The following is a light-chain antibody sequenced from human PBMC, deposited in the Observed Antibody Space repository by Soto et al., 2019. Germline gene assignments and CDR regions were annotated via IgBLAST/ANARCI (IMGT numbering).Light chain of an antibody. Sequence: DIQMTQSPSSLSASVGDRVTITCQASQDIRNYLNWYQQKPGKAPKLLIYDASNLETGVPSRFSGSGSGTDFTFTISSLQPEDIATYYCQQYDNLPRTFVQGTKVEIK. J-gene: IGKJ1*01. CDR3: QQYDNLPRT. CDR2: DAS. V-gene: IGKV1-33*01. CDR1: QDIRNY.